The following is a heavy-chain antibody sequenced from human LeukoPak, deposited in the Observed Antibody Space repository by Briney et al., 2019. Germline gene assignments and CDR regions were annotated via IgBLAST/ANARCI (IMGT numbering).Heavy chain of an antibody. CDR1: GFTFSNHW. Sequence: GGSLRLSCGASGFTFSNHWMSWVRQAPGKGLEWVANINLDGNEVHYVDSLKDRFTISRDNARNSLYLQMSSLRAEDTAVYYCASGRHDFVHWGHGTLVTVSS. V-gene: IGHV3-7*01. D-gene: IGHD3-16*01. J-gene: IGHJ4*01. CDR3: ASGRHDFVH. CDR2: INLDGNEV.